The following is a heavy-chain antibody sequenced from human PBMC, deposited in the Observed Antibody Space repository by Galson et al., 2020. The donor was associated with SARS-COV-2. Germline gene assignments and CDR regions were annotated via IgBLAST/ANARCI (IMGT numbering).Heavy chain of an antibody. CDR1: GASISSSTDY. CDR2: IYFRGTT. CDR3: ARFYYDILTGYVPDAFDM. J-gene: IGHJ3*02. Sequence: SETLSLTCTVSGASISSSTDYWGWIRQPPGKGLEWIGSIYFRGTTYYNPSLNSRVTISVDTSKNHFSLKLSSVIAADTAVYYCARFYYDILTGYVPDAFDMWAKGQWSPSLQ. D-gene: IGHD3-9*01. V-gene: IGHV4-39*02.